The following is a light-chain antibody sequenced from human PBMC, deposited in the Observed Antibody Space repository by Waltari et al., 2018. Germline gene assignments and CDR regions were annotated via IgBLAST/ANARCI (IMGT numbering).Light chain of an antibody. CDR2: WAS. CDR3: QQYYSTPQT. V-gene: IGKV4-1*01. J-gene: IGKJ2*01. Sequence: DXVMTQXPDSLAVSLGERATINCKSSQSVLYSSNNKNYLAWYQQKPGQPPKLLIYWASTRESGVPDRFSGSGSGTDFTLTISSLQAEDVAVYXCQQYYSTPQTFGQGTKLEXK. CDR1: QSVLYSSNNKNY.